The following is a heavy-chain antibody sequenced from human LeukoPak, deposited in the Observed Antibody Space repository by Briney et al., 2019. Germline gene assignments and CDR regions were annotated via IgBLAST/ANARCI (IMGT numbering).Heavy chain of an antibody. J-gene: IGHJ4*02. V-gene: IGHV3-23*01. Sequence: GGSLRLSCATSGFTFSSYAMSWVRQAPGKGLEWVSAISGSGGSTYYADSVKGRFTISRDNSKNTLYLQMNSLRAEDTAVYHCAKDREWELLGYFDYWGQGTLVTVSS. CDR3: AKDREWELLGYFDY. CDR1: GFTFSSYA. CDR2: ISGSGGST. D-gene: IGHD1-26*01.